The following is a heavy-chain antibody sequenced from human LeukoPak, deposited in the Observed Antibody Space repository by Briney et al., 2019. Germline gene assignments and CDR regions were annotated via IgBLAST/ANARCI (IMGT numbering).Heavy chain of an antibody. CDR3: ASQGGLRNDF. CDR2: ICLDGRI. D-gene: IGHD2-15*01. J-gene: IGHJ4*02. Sequence: PSETLSLTCGVSGGSITSRGCWSWVRQPPGKGLEWIGEICLDGRIHYTPSLKSRISISIDRSKDQFSLNLISVAAADTAIYFCASQGGLRNDFWGQGTLVTVSS. CDR1: GGSITSRGC. V-gene: IGHV4-4*02.